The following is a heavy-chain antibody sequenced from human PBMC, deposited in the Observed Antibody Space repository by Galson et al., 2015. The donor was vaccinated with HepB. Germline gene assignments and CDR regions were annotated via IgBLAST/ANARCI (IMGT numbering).Heavy chain of an antibody. J-gene: IGHJ5*01. CDR2: ISGYNSNT. CDR1: GYSFSRYG. V-gene: IGHV1-18*01. D-gene: IGHD3-9*01. Sequence: SVKVSCKASGYSFSRYGISWVRQAPGQGLEWVGWISGYNSNTNYAQRVQDRVTLTTDTSTNTAYMDLRSLRTDDTAFYYCARGRYPISPPDSWGQGTLVTVSS. CDR3: ARGRYPISPPDS.